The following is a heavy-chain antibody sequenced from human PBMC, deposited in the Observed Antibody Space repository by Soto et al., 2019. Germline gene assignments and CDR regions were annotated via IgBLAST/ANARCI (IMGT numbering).Heavy chain of an antibody. V-gene: IGHV6-1*01. CDR1: GYSFSSNSAS. D-gene: IGHD6-6*01. CDR2: TYYRSHWYN. J-gene: IGHJ6*02. Sequence: PSQILSLTCTISGYSFSSNSASKNWTGQSPSRGLEWLGRTYYRSHWYNDFAVSVKSRVTIDPDTSKNQFSLQLTSVTPEDMAVYYCVRQYRDSQYYSGLAVWGQGTTVTFS. CDR3: VRQYRDSQYYSGLAV.